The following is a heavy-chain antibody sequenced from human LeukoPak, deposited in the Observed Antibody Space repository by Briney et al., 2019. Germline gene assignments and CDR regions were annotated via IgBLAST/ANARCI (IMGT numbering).Heavy chain of an antibody. CDR3: ARDTHSRFLEWFV. CDR2: INPNSGGT. J-gene: IGHJ4*02. D-gene: IGHD3-3*01. V-gene: IGHV1-2*06. Sequence: ASVKASCKASGYTFTCYYMHWVRQAPGQGLEWMGRINPNSGGTNYAQKFQGRVTMTRDTSISTAYMELSRLRSDDTAVYYCARDTHSRFLEWFVWGQGTLVTVSS. CDR1: GYTFTCYY.